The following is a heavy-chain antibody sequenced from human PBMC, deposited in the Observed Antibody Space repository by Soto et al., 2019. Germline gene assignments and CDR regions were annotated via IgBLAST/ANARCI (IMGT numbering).Heavy chain of an antibody. J-gene: IGHJ6*02. CDR2: ISAYNGNT. CDR3: ARDILVRGRFNYSYYGMDV. V-gene: IGHV1-18*04. CDR1: GYTFTSYG. D-gene: IGHD6-6*01. Sequence: QVQLVQSGAEVKKPGASVKVSCKASGYTFTSYGISWVRQAPGQGLEWMGWISAYNGNTNYAQKLQGRVTMTTDTSTSTAYMELRSRRSDDTAVYYCARDILVRGRFNYSYYGMDVWGQGTTVTVSS.